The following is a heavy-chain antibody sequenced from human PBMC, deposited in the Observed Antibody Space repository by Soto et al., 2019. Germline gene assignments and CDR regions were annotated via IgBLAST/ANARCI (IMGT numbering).Heavy chain of an antibody. CDR1: GGSISSYY. CDR3: ARDQANYFDSSGYSWYNWFDP. Sequence: PSETLSLTCTVSGGSISSYYWNWIRQPPGKGLEWIGYIYYSGSTNYNPSLKSRVTISVDTSKNQFSLKLSSVTAADTAVYYCARDQANYFDSSGYSWYNWFDPWGQGTLVTVSS. D-gene: IGHD3-22*01. J-gene: IGHJ5*02. CDR2: IYYSGST. V-gene: IGHV4-59*01.